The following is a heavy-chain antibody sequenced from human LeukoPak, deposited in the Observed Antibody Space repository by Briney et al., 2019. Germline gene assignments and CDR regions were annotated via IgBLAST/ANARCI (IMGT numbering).Heavy chain of an antibody. CDR2: ISSSSSYI. J-gene: IGHJ4*02. V-gene: IGHV3-21*01. CDR1: GFTFSSYS. CDR3: ARVLSGHFDY. D-gene: IGHD3-10*01. Sequence: GGSLRLSCAVSGFTFSSYSMNWVRQAPGKGLEWVSSISSSSSYIYYADSVKGRFTISRDNAKNSLYLQMNSLRAEDTAVYYCARVLSGHFDYWGQGTLVTVSS.